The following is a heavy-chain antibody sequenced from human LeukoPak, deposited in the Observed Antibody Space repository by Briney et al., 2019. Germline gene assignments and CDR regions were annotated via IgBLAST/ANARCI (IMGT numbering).Heavy chain of an antibody. V-gene: IGHV3-64*01. CDR1: GFTFSSYA. CDR2: ISSNGGST. D-gene: IGHD2-15*01. CDR3: ARDLSLYCSGGSCYSLNY. Sequence: GGSLRLSCAASGFTFSSYAMHWVRQAPGKGLEYVSAISSNGGSTYYANSVKGRFTISRDNSKNTLYLQMGSLRAEDMAVYYCARDLSLYCSGGSCYSLNYWGQGTLVTVSS. J-gene: IGHJ4*02.